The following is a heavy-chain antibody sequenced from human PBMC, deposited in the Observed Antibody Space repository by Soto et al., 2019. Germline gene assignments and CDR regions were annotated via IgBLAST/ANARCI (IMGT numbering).Heavy chain of an antibody. CDR2: IDGSGRNT. D-gene: IGHD2-15*01. V-gene: IGHV3-23*01. Sequence: EVQLLESGGGLVQPGGSLRLSCAASGFTFSSYAMSWVRQAPGKGLGWVSGIDGSGRNTYYADSVKGRFTISRDNSKNTLSVQMDSLRVEDTALYYCAKDGGSVCSGGTCYFQAPDYWGQGTLFTVSS. CDR1: GFTFSSYA. J-gene: IGHJ4*02. CDR3: AKDGGSVCSGGTCYFQAPDY.